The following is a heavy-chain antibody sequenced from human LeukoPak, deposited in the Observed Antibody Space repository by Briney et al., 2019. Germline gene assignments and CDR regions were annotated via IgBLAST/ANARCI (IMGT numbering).Heavy chain of an antibody. Sequence: SVKVSCKASGYTFTSYAISWVRQAPGQGLEWMGGIIPIFGTANYAQKFQGRVTITADESTSTAYMELSSLRSEDTAVYYCARDLEYVDAFDIWGQGTMVTVSS. V-gene: IGHV1-69*13. J-gene: IGHJ3*02. CDR3: ARDLEYVDAFDI. CDR1: GYTFTSYA. D-gene: IGHD3-3*01. CDR2: IIPIFGTA.